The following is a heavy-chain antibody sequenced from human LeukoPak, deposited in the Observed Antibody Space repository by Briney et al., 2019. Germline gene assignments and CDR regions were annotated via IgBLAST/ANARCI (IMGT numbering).Heavy chain of an antibody. CDR2: ISGSGDST. V-gene: IGHV3-23*01. CDR3: ARGASGYSYGYKPAHFDY. J-gene: IGHJ4*02. Sequence: GGSLRLSCAASGFTFSNYAMRWVRQAPGKGLEWVSGISGSGDSTYYADSVKGRFTISRDNSKNTLYLQMNSLRAEDTAVYYCARGASGYSYGYKPAHFDYWGQGTLVTVSS. D-gene: IGHD5-18*01. CDR1: GFTFSNYA.